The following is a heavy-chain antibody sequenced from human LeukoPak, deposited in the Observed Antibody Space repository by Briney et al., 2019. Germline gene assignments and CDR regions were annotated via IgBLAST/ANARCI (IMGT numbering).Heavy chain of an antibody. D-gene: IGHD6-6*01. Sequence: GGSLRLSCAASGFTFSSSAMSWVRQAPGKRPEWVSGINGVGDSTFHTDSVKGRFTISRDNSKNTLYLHMTSLRAEDTAVYYCAKAFYSSSFDFDYWGQGTLVTVSS. CDR2: INGVGDST. CDR1: GFTFSSSA. J-gene: IGHJ4*02. CDR3: AKAFYSSSFDFDY. V-gene: IGHV3-23*01.